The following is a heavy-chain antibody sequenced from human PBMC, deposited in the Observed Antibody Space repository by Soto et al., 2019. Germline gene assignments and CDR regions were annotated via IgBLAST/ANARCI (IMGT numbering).Heavy chain of an antibody. D-gene: IGHD6-13*01. J-gene: IGHJ5*02. CDR3: ARLVGSSSWYSGSLNWFDP. Sequence: SETLSLTCTVSGGSISSYYWSWIRQPPGKGLEWIGYIYYSGSTNYNPSLKSRVTISVDTSKNQFSLKLSSVTAADTAVYYCARLVGSSSWYSGSLNWFDPWGQGTLVTVSS. CDR2: IYYSGST. V-gene: IGHV4-59*01. CDR1: GGSISSYY.